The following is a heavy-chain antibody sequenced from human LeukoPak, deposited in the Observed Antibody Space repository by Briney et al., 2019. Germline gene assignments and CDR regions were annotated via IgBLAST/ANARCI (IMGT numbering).Heavy chain of an antibody. CDR2: ISTSGRTI. Sequence: SGGSLRLSCAASGFTFSTYEMNWVRQAPGRGLEWVSYISTSGRTIYYADSAKGRFTISRDNAKNSLYLQMNSLRAEDTPVYYCASYIRAPFDIWGQGTMVTVSS. V-gene: IGHV3-48*03. D-gene: IGHD3-10*01. CDR1: GFTFSTYE. J-gene: IGHJ3*02. CDR3: ASYIRAPFDI.